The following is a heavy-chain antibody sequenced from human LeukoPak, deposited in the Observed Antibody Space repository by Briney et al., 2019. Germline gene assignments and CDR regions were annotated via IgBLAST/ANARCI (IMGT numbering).Heavy chain of an antibody. CDR3: ARDRGAAGTGPFDH. J-gene: IGHJ4*02. Sequence: QSGGSLRLSCAASGFTFSKYWMLWVRQAPGKGLESVSRINTDGTVTTYADSVKGRFTISRDNAKNSLYLQMSSLRAEDTAVYYCARDRGAAGTGPFDHWGQGTLVTVSS. V-gene: IGHV3-74*01. CDR2: INTDGTVT. D-gene: IGHD6-13*01. CDR1: GFTFSKYW.